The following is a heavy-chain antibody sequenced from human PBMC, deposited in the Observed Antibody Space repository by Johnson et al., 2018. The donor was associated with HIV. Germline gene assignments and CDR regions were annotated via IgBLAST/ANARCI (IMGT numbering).Heavy chain of an antibody. Sequence: VQLVESGGGLVQPGGSLRLSCAASGFTVSSNYMSWVRQAPGKGLEWVSVICSGGRTYYADAVKRRFTISRDNSKNTLYLQMNSLRAEDTAVYYCATSVEQWLVWNAFDIWGQGTMVTVSS. D-gene: IGHD6-19*01. J-gene: IGHJ3*02. CDR3: ATSVEQWLVWNAFDI. CDR2: ICSGGRT. V-gene: IGHV3-66*01. CDR1: GFTVSSNY.